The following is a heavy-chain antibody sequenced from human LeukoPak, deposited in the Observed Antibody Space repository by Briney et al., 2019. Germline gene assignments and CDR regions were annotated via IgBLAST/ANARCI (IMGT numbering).Heavy chain of an antibody. D-gene: IGHD6-19*01. CDR1: GYTFTSYG. J-gene: IGHJ5*02. CDR3: ARIYSSGWYLNWFDP. V-gene: IGHV1-18*01. CDR2: ISAYNGNT. Sequence: ASVKVFCKASGYTFTSYGISWVRQAPGQGLEWMGWISAYNGNTNYAQKLQGRVTMTTDTSTSTAYMELRSLRSDDTAVYYCARIYSSGWYLNWFDPWGQGTLVTVSS.